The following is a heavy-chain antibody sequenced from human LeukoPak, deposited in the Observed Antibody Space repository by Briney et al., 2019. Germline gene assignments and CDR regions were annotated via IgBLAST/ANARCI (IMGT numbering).Heavy chain of an antibody. CDR3: GRSEVTMPDSY. V-gene: IGHV3-7*01. CDR1: GFAFSNYW. CDR2: INYDGSEK. Sequence: PGGSLRLSCAASGFAFSNYWMSWVRQAPGKGLEWMANINYDGSEKYYVDSVKGRFTISRDNAKNSLYLQMNSLRVEDTAVYYCGRSEVTMPDSYWGQGTLVTVSS. J-gene: IGHJ4*02. D-gene: IGHD2-21*02.